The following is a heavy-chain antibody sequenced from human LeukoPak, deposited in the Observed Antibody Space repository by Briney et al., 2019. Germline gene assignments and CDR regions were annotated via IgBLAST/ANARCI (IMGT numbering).Heavy chain of an antibody. J-gene: IGHJ4*02. CDR1: GGTFSSYG. CDR2: IIPIFGTA. V-gene: IGHV1-69*05. D-gene: IGHD2-2*01. Sequence: SVKVSCKASGGTFSSYGISWVRQAPGQGLEWMGGIIPIFGTANYAQKFQGRVTMTRNTSISTAYMELSSLRSEDTAVYYCARGREVGVPAKEEDYWGQGTLVTVSS. CDR3: ARGREVGVPAKEEDY.